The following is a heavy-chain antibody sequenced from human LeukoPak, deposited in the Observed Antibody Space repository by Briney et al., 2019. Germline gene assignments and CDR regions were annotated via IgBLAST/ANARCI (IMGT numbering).Heavy chain of an antibody. CDR1: GFTFSDYY. CDR2: ISNSGSTI. CDR3: AKDWVIAAAGPLDY. Sequence: GGSLRLSCAASGFTFSDYYMSWIRQAPGKGLEWVSYISNSGSTIYYADSVKGRFTISRDNAKSSLYLQMNSLRAEDTAVYYCAKDWVIAAAGPLDYWGQGTLVTVSS. V-gene: IGHV3-11*01. D-gene: IGHD6-13*01. J-gene: IGHJ4*02.